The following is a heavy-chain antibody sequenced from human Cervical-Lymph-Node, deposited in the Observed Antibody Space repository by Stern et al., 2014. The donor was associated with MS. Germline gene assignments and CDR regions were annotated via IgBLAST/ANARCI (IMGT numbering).Heavy chain of an antibody. D-gene: IGHD4-17*01. J-gene: IGHJ6*02. CDR2: IYWDDDE. V-gene: IGHV2-5*02. CDR1: GFSLNTSGVG. CDR3: AHSTVTFDEAYGLDV. Sequence: VTLRESGPTLVKPTQTLTLTCSFSGFSLNTSGVGVHWIRQPPGKALEWLAVIYWDDDERYSPSLRSRLTITKDTSKNQVVLTMANMDPVDTATYYCAHSTVTFDEAYGLDVWGQGTTVTVS.